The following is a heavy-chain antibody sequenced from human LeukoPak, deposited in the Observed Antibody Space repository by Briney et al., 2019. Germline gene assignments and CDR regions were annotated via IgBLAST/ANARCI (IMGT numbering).Heavy chain of an antibody. Sequence: GGSLRLSCAASGFTFSSYWMTWVRQAPGKGVEWVANIRHDGSEKFYVDSLKGRFTISRDNAKNSLYLQMNSLRVEDTAVYYCARDIGHFMGLFDYWGQGTLVTVSS. CDR2: IRHDGSEK. CDR3: ARDIGHFMGLFDY. CDR1: GFTFSSYW. V-gene: IGHV3-7*01. D-gene: IGHD3-3*02. J-gene: IGHJ4*02.